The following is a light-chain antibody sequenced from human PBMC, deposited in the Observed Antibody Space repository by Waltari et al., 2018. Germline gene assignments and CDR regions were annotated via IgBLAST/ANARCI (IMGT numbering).Light chain of an antibody. CDR2: GAS. Sequence: VLTQSPGTLSLSPGERGTLSCRASQRLTKNYLAWYQQKPGQAPRLLIYGASSRAPGIPDRFRGSGSGTDFTLTISRLEPEDFAMYYCQQYGSSVMYTFGQGTKLEIK. V-gene: IGKV3-20*01. CDR3: QQYGSSVMYT. CDR1: QRLTKNY. J-gene: IGKJ2*01.